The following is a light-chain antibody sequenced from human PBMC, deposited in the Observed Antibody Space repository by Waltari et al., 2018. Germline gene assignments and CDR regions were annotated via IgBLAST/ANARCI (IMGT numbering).Light chain of an antibody. CDR3: QQRSGWPPT. V-gene: IGKV3-11*01. J-gene: IGKJ4*01. CDR1: QSIDNF. CDR2: DSS. Sequence: EIVLTQSPATLSLSPGDRATLYCRASQSIDNFLAGYQQKPGQAPSLLIYDSSNRATDIPARFSGSGSGTDFTLTISSLEPEDFAVYYCQQRSGWPPTFGGGTKVDI.